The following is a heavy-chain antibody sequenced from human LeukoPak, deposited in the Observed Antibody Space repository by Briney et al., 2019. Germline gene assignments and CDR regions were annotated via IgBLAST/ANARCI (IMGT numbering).Heavy chain of an antibody. D-gene: IGHD5-24*01. Sequence: SETLSLTCAVYGGSFSGYYWSWIRQPPGKGLEWIGEINHSGSTNYNPSLESRVTISVDTSKNQFSLKLSSVTAADTAVYYCARGEEMATAVDYWGQGTLVTVSS. CDR1: GGSFSGYY. CDR3: ARGEEMATAVDY. CDR2: INHSGST. V-gene: IGHV4-34*01. J-gene: IGHJ4*02.